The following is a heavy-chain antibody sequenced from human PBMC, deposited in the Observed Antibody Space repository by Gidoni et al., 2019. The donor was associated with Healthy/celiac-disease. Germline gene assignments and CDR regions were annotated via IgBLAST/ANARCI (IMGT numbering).Heavy chain of an antibody. CDR2: ISWNSGSI. J-gene: IGHJ4*02. V-gene: IGHV3-9*01. Sequence: EVQLVESGGGLVQPGRSLRLSCAASGFPFDDYAMHWVRQAPGKGLEWVSGISWNSGSIGYADSVKGRFSISRDNAKNSLYLQMNSLRAEDTALYYCAKDIMVRGVNVFDYWGQGTLVTVSS. CDR1: GFPFDDYA. CDR3: AKDIMVRGVNVFDY. D-gene: IGHD3-10*01.